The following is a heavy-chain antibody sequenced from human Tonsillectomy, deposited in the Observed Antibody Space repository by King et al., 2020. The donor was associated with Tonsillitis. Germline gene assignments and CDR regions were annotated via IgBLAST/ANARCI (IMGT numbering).Heavy chain of an antibody. V-gene: IGHV3-11*06. CDR1: GFTFSDYQ. CDR2: ISSSSSYT. CDR3: AIPYHSAYVF. D-gene: IGHD6-25*01. J-gene: IGHJ4*02. Sequence: VQLVESGGGLVKPGGSLRLSCAASGFTFSDYQMSWIRQAPGKGLEWVSYISSSSSYTSYADSVKGRFTISRDNAKNSLYLQMNSLRAEDTAVYHCAIPYHSAYVFWGQGTLVTVSS.